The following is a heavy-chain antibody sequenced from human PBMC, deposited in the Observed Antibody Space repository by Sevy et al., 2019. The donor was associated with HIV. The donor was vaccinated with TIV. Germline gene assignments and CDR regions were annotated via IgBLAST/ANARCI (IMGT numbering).Heavy chain of an antibody. V-gene: IGHV1-69*13. Sequence: ASVKVSCKASGGTFSSYAISWVRQAPGQGLEWMGGIIPIFGTANYAQKFQGRVTITADESASTAYMELSSLRSEDTAVYYCARKPSGEISHRGAFDIWGQGTMVTVSS. CDR1: GGTFSSYA. J-gene: IGHJ3*02. D-gene: IGHD3-16*01. CDR3: ARKPSGEISHRGAFDI. CDR2: IIPIFGTA.